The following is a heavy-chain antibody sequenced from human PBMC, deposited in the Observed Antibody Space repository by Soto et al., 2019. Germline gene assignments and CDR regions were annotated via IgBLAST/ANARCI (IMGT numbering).Heavy chain of an antibody. D-gene: IGHD6-6*01. Sequence: SETLSLTCTVSGGSISSYYWSWIRQPPGKGLEWIGYIYYSGSTNYNPSLKSRVTISVDTSKNQFSLKLSSVTAADTAVYYCARSYSNSSDYYYYHLAVWSQGTTVPVSS. V-gene: IGHV4-59*01. J-gene: IGHJ6*03. CDR2: IYYSGST. CDR3: ARSYSNSSDYYYYHLAV. CDR1: GGSISSYY.